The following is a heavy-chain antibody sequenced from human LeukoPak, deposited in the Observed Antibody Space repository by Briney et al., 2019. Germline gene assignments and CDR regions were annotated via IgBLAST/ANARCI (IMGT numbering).Heavy chain of an antibody. CDR1: GFTFSDYY. V-gene: IGHV3-11*01. J-gene: IGHJ6*03. Sequence: PGGSLRLSCAASGFTFSDYYMSWIRQAPGKGLEWVSYISSSGSTIYYADSVKGRFTISRDNAKNSLYLQMNSLRAEDMAVYYCARSIRHYYYYYMDVWGKGTTVTVSS. CDR3: ARSIRHYYYYYMDV. CDR2: ISSSGSTI.